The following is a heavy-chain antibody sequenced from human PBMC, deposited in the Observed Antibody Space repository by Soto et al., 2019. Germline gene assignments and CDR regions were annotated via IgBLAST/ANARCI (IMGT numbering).Heavy chain of an antibody. CDR3: ARLVTAAEGWFDP. J-gene: IGHJ5*01. CDR2: IYYSGST. CDR1: GGSISSSSYY. D-gene: IGHD6-13*01. V-gene: IGHV4-39*01. Sequence: TSETLSLTCTVSGGSISSSSYYWGWIRQPPGKGLEWIGSIYYSGSTYYNPSLKSRVTISVDTSKNQFSLKLSSVTAADTAVYYCARLVTAAEGWFDPWGQGTLVTVSS.